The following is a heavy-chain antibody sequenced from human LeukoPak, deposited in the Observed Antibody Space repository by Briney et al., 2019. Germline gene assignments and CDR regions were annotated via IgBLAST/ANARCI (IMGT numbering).Heavy chain of an antibody. CDR3: ARVRLIAERSVFDF. Sequence: GGSLRLSCAASGFTFSNYWMSWVRQAPGKGLEWVANIKHDGSEEYYVDSVKGRFTISRDNAKNSLSLQMDSLGAEDTALYYCARVRLIAERSVFDFGGQGALVTVAS. D-gene: IGHD6-13*01. CDR2: IKHDGSEE. J-gene: IGHJ4*02. CDR1: GFTFSNYW. V-gene: IGHV3-7*05.